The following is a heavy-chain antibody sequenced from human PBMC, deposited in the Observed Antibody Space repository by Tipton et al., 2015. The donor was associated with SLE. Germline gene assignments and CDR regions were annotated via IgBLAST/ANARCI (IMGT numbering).Heavy chain of an antibody. V-gene: IGHV3-7*01. Sequence: SLRLSCAASGFTFSDYYMSWIRQAPGKGLEWVANIKQDGSEKYYVDSVKGRFTISRDNAKNSLYLQMNSLRAEDTAVYYCARDRGGRGYWYFDLWGRGTL. D-gene: IGHD3-16*01. J-gene: IGHJ2*01. CDR3: ARDRGGRGYWYFDL. CDR2: IKQDGSEK. CDR1: GFTFSDYY.